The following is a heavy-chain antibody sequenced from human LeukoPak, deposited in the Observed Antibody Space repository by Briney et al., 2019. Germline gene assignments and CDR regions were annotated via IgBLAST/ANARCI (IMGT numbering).Heavy chain of an antibody. Sequence: GGSLRLSCAASGFTFSSYAMHWVRQAPGKELEWVAVISYDGSNKYYADSVKGRFTISRDNSKNTLYLQMNSLRAEDTAVYYCARESPYDSSGYAFDYWGQGTLVTVSS. D-gene: IGHD3-22*01. V-gene: IGHV3-30-3*01. J-gene: IGHJ4*02. CDR1: GFTFSSYA. CDR3: ARESPYDSSGYAFDY. CDR2: ISYDGSNK.